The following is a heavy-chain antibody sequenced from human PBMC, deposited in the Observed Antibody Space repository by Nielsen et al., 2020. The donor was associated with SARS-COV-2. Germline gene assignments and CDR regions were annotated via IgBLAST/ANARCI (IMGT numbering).Heavy chain of an antibody. D-gene: IGHD4-23*01. V-gene: IGHV3-33*08. CDR3: ARGESWAGGNSDQGGYFDY. J-gene: IGHJ4*02. Sequence: GGSLRLSCAASGFTFSDYYMSWIRQAPGKGLEWVAVIWYDGSNKYYADSVKGRFTISRDNSKNTLYLQMNSLRAEDTAVYYCARGESWAGGNSDQGGYFDYWGQGTLVTVSS. CDR2: IWYDGSNK. CDR1: GFTFSDYY.